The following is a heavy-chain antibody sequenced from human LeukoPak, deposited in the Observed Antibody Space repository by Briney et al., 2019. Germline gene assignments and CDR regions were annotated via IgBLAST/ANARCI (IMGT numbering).Heavy chain of an antibody. D-gene: IGHD4-23*01. J-gene: IGHJ4*02. Sequence: PGGSLRLSCAASGFTFSNYGMHWVRQAPGKGLEWVAVISSDGSNKYYADSVKGRFTISRDNSKNTLYLQMNSLRAEDTAVYYCAKESDYGGNFDYWGQGTLVTVSS. CDR2: ISSDGSNK. CDR1: GFTFSNYG. CDR3: AKESDYGGNFDY. V-gene: IGHV3-30*18.